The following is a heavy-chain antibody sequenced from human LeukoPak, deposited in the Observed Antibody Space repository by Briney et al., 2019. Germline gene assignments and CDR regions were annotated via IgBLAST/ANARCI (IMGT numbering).Heavy chain of an antibody. J-gene: IGHJ4*02. Sequence: ASVKVSCKASGYTFTGYYMHWVRQAAGQGLEWMGWINPNSGGTNYAQKFQGRVTMTRDTSISTAYMEVSRLRSDDTAVYYCARDSFTVAATDYWGQGTLVTVSS. CDR3: ARDSFTVAATDY. V-gene: IGHV1-2*02. CDR1: GYTFTGYY. D-gene: IGHD6-13*01. CDR2: INPNSGGT.